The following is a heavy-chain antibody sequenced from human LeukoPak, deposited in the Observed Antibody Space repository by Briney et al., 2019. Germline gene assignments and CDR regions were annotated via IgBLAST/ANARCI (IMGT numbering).Heavy chain of an antibody. D-gene: IGHD1-26*01. Sequence: SETLSLTCTVSGGSISSSSYYWGWIRQPPGRGLEWIGSIYYSGSTYYNPSLKSRVTISVDTSKNQFSLKLSSVTAADTAVYYCARDRGGSSFAFDYWGQGTLVTVSS. CDR1: GGSISSSSYY. CDR2: IYYSGST. J-gene: IGHJ4*02. V-gene: IGHV4-39*07. CDR3: ARDRGGSSFAFDY.